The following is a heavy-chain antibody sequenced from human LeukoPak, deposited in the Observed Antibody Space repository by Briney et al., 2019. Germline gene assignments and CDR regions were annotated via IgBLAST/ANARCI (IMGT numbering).Heavy chain of an antibody. V-gene: IGHV3-23*01. CDR3: AKVSGGGLYYDGMDV. J-gene: IGHJ6*02. CDR2: ISGSGGTT. CDR1: GFTFSNYA. D-gene: IGHD1-14*01. Sequence: PGGSLRLSCAASGFTFSNYAMNWVRQAPGKGLEWVSVISGSGGTTYYADSVKGRFTISRDSSKNTLYLQMNSLRAEDTAVYYCAKVSGGGLYYDGMDVWGQGTTVTVSS.